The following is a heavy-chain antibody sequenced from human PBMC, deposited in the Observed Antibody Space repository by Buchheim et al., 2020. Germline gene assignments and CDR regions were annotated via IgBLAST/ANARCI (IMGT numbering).Heavy chain of an antibody. CDR2: IKEDGSDK. Sequence: EVQLVESGGGLVQPGGSLRLSCAASGFTFSTYWMSWVRQAPGKGLEWVAHIKEDGSDKFYVDSVKGRFTVSRDNAKNTLYLQLNSLRSEVTAVYYCARDFWWLWDYWGQGTL. J-gene: IGHJ4*02. CDR3: ARDFWWLWDY. D-gene: IGHD2-15*01. V-gene: IGHV3-7*01. CDR1: GFTFSTYW.